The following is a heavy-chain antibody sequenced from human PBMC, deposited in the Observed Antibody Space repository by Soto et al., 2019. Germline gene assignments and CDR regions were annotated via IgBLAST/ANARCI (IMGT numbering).Heavy chain of an antibody. Sequence: ASVEVSCKASCYTFTSYGISWVRQAPGQGLEWMGWISAYNGNTNYAQKLQGRVTMTTDTSTSTAYMELRSLRSDDTAVYYCARVGITIFGVVMGWFDPWGQGTLVTVSS. CDR2: ISAYNGNT. CDR1: CYTFTSYG. CDR3: ARVGITIFGVVMGWFDP. J-gene: IGHJ5*02. V-gene: IGHV1-18*01. D-gene: IGHD3-3*01.